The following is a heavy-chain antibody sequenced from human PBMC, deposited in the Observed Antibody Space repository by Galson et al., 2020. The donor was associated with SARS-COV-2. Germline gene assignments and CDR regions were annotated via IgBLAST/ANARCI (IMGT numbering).Heavy chain of an antibody. J-gene: IGHJ4*02. Sequence: SCAASGFSFSDYWMHWVRQAPGKGLVWVSRINSYGNSTNYADSVRGRFTVSRDNAKNVLYLQMNSLRAEDTAVYYCTRHSSGDYWGQGTLVTVSP. D-gene: IGHD3-22*01. CDR1: GFSFSDYW. CDR3: TRHSSGDY. V-gene: IGHV3-74*01. CDR2: INSYGNST.